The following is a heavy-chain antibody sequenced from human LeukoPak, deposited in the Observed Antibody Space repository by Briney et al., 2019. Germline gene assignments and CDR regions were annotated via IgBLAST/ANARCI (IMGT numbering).Heavy chain of an antibody. D-gene: IGHD6-6*01. J-gene: IGHJ4*02. V-gene: IGHV4-39*07. CDR3: AMEAYMTSSGASLDY. CDR2: VYWSVNT. Sequence: PSETLSFTCKVSGASVSSSSYYWGWVRQPPGKGLEWIGSVYWSVNTYYNPSLRSRLTISVDRSKNQFSLNLNAVTAADTAVYYCAMEAYMTSSGASLDYWGQGTLVTVSS. CDR1: GASVSSSSYY.